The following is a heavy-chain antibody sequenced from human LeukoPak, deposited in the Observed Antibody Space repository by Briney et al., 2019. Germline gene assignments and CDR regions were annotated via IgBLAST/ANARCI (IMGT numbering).Heavy chain of an antibody. CDR3: ARDANWGFDAFDI. V-gene: IGHV3-33*01. CDR1: GFTFSSYG. D-gene: IGHD7-27*01. CDR2: IWYDGSNK. J-gene: IGHJ3*02. Sequence: PGGSLRLSCAPSGFTFSSYGMLWVRQAPGKGRVCVADIWYDGSNKYYADSVKGRFTISRDNSKNTLYLQMNSLRAEDTAVYYCARDANWGFDAFDIWGQGTMVTVSS.